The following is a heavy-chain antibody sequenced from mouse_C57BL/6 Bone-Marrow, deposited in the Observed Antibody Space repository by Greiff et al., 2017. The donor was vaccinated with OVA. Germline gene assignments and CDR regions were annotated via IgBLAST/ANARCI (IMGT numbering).Heavy chain of an antibody. CDR1: GYAFTNYL. D-gene: IGHD2-3*01. CDR2: INPGSGGT. V-gene: IGHV1-54*01. J-gene: IGHJ3*01. Sequence: VQLQESGAELVRPGTSVKVSCKASGYAFTNYLIEWVKQRTGQGLEWIGVINPGSGGTNYNEKFKGKATLTADKSSSTAYMQLSSLTSEDSAVYFCARSDGRRVWLAYWGQGTLVTVSA. CDR3: ARSDGRRVWLAY.